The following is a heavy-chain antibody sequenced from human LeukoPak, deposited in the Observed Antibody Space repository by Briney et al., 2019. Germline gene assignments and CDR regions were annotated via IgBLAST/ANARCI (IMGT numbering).Heavy chain of an antibody. J-gene: IGHJ4*02. CDR3: ARDEWLPYFDY. CDR1: GLTFSSHW. Sequence: PGGSLRLSCAASGLTFSSHWMHWVRQAPGKGLEWVANIKQDGSEKYYVDSVKGRFTISRDNAKNSLYLQMNSLRAEDTAVYYCARDEWLPYFDYWGQGTLVTVSS. V-gene: IGHV3-7*01. CDR2: IKQDGSEK. D-gene: IGHD6-19*01.